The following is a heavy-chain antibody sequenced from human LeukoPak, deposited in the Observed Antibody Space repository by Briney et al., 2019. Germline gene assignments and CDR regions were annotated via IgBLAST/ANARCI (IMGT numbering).Heavy chain of an antibody. CDR1: GGSFSGYY. J-gene: IGHJ5*02. D-gene: IGHD3-3*01. CDR2: INHSGST. V-gene: IGHV4-34*01. Sequence: SETLSLTCAVYGGSFSGYYWSWIRQPPGKGLEWIGEINHSGSTNYNPSLKSRVTISVDTSKNQFSLKLSSLTAADTAVYYCARLIGAYYDFWSGYLIRNWFDPWGQGTLVTVSS. CDR3: ARLIGAYYDFWSGYLIRNWFDP.